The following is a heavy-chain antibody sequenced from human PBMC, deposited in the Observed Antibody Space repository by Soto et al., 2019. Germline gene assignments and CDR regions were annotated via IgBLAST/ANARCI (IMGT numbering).Heavy chain of an antibody. CDR3: ARSKGKGAAAGNRWFDP. D-gene: IGHD6-13*01. Sequence: QVQLVQSGAEVKKPGASVKVSCKASGYTFTGYYMHWVRQAPGQGLEWMGWINPNSGGTNYAQKFQGRVTMTRDTSISTAYMELSRLRSDDTAVYYCARSKGKGAAAGNRWFDPWGQGTLVTVSS. J-gene: IGHJ5*02. CDR2: INPNSGGT. CDR1: GYTFTGYY. V-gene: IGHV1-2*02.